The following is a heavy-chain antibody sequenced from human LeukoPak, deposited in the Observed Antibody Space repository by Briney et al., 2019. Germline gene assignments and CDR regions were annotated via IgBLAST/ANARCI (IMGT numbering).Heavy chain of an antibody. V-gene: IGHV3-21*01. CDR1: GFSFSSYS. D-gene: IGHD3-9*01. CDR2: ISSSSSYI. J-gene: IGHJ4*02. Sequence: GGSLRLSCAASGFSFSSYSMNWVRQAPGKGLEWVSSISSSSSYIYYADSVKGRFTISRDNAKNSLYLQMNSLRAEDTAIYYCARSLASYYDISGVFDFWGQGTLVTVSS. CDR3: ARSLASYYDISGVFDF.